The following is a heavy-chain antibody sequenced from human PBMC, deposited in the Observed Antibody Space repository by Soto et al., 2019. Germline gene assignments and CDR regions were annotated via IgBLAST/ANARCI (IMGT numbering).Heavy chain of an antibody. D-gene: IGHD1-1*01. V-gene: IGHV1-2*02. J-gene: IGHJ6*02. CDR1: GYTFTGYY. CDR3: ARVGSPQLSASPHVRNNYHGMDV. CDR2: INPNSGGT. Sequence: ASVKVSCKASGYTFTGYYMHWVRQAPGQGLEWMGWINPNSGGTNYAQKFQGRVTRTRDTSISTAYRELSRLRSDYTAVYSCARVGSPQLSASPHVRNNYHGMDVWGQGTTVTVSS.